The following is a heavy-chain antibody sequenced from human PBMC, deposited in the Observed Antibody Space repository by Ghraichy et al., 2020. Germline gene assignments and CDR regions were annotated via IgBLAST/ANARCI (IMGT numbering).Heavy chain of an antibody. Sequence: LSLTCAASGFTLSTYATSWVRQAPGKGLEWLSVFNVGDGGAHYADSLKGRFTISRDSSKNTLYLQMNSLRGDDTAVYYCVRHTLNADPDYWGQGTLVTVSS. CDR3: VRHTLNADPDY. CDR2: FNVGDGGA. J-gene: IGHJ4*02. D-gene: IGHD5-18*01. CDR1: GFTLSTYA. V-gene: IGHV3-23*01.